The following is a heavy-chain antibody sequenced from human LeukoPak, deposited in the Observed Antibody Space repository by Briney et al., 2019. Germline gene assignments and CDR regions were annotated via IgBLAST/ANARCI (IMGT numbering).Heavy chain of an antibody. D-gene: IGHD5-24*01. V-gene: IGHV4-59*01. CDR1: GGSISSYY. CDR3: AREREMATSYWYFDL. CDR2: IYYSGST. J-gene: IGHJ2*01. Sequence: SETLSLTCTVSGGSISSYYWSWIRQPPGKGLEWIGYIYYSGSTNYNPSLKSRVTISVDTSKNQFSLKLSSVTAADTAAYYCAREREMATSYWYFDLWGRGTLVTVSS.